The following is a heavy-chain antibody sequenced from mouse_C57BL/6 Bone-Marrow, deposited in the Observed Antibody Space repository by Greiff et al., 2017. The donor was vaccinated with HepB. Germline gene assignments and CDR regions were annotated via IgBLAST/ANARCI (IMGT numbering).Heavy chain of an antibody. CDR3: ATTTVVATGAMDY. CDR1: GYTFTSYG. CDR2: IYPRSGNT. D-gene: IGHD1-1*01. J-gene: IGHJ4*01. V-gene: IGHV1-81*01. Sequence: QVQLKESGAELARPGASVKLSCKASGYTFTSYGISWVKQRTGQGLEWIGEIYPRSGNTYYNEKFKGKATLTADKSSSTAYMELRSLTSEDSAVYFCATTTVVATGAMDYWGQGTSVTVSS.